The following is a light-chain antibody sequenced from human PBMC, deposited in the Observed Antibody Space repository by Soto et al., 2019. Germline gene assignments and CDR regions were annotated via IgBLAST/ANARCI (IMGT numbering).Light chain of an antibody. V-gene: IGKV3-11*01. CDR1: QSVSSY. J-gene: IGKJ4*01. CDR3: QQRSNWQGAT. Sequence: IVLTQAPCTLSLSPSERATLSFMSSQSVSSYLALYQQKPGQAPRLLIYDASNRATGIPARFSGSGSGTDFTLTISSLEPEDFAVYYCQQRSNWQGATFGGGTKVDIK. CDR2: DAS.